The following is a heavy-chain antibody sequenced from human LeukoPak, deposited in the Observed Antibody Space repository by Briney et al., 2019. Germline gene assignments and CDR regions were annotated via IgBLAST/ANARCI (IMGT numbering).Heavy chain of an antibody. Sequence: GASVKVSCKASGYTFTSYYMHWVRQAPGQGLEWMGIINPSGGSTSYAQKFQGRVTMTRDTSTSTVYMELSSLRAEDTASYYCAKGLRGYCSGGSCEGFAFDIWGQGTMVTVSS. CDR1: GYTFTSYY. J-gene: IGHJ3*02. CDR3: AKGLRGYCSGGSCEGFAFDI. D-gene: IGHD2-15*01. CDR2: INPSGGST. V-gene: IGHV1-46*01.